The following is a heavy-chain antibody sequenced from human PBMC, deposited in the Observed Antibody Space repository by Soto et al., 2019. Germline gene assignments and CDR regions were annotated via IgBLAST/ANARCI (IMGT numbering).Heavy chain of an antibody. D-gene: IGHD7-27*01. V-gene: IGHV4-30-4*01. Sequence: QVQLQESGPGLVKPSQTLSLTCTVSGGSISSAYYYWSWIRQPPGKGLEWIGHIYDSGSTYSNPTLQSQVPISMDTSKNQFSLKLSSVTAADTAVYYCARGPSGDKVDYWGPGTLVTVSS. J-gene: IGHJ4*02. CDR3: ARGPSGDKVDY. CDR2: IYDSGST. CDR1: GGSISSAYYY.